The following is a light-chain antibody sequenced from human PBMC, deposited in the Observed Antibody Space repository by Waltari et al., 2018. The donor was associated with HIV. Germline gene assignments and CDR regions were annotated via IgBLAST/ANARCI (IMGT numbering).Light chain of an antibody. CDR1: SPNIGAGSD. CDR3: QSYDSSLV. J-gene: IGLJ2*01. V-gene: IGLV1-40*01. CDR2: GDN. Sequence: QSVLTPPPSVSGAPGQRLTISCTGSSPNIGAGSDVHWYQQIAGAAPKLLIYGDNNRPSGVPDRFSGSKSGTSASLAITGLQAEDAADYYCQSYDSSLVFGGGTKLTV.